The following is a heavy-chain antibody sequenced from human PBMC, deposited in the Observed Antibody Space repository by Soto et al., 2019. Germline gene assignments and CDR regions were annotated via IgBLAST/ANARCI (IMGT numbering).Heavy chain of an antibody. J-gene: IGHJ4*02. V-gene: IGHV3-23*01. CDR2: VAAGGGHT. CDR1: GVSFDEYS. Sequence: GGSLRLSCVASGVSFDEYSMAWVRQAPGKGLEWVSHVAAGGGHTYYAESVKGRFTISRDNSKNTLFLQINTLRADDTAIYFCARRTSFLGAFDYWGQGVLVTVSS. D-gene: IGHD3-16*02. CDR3: ARRTSFLGAFDY.